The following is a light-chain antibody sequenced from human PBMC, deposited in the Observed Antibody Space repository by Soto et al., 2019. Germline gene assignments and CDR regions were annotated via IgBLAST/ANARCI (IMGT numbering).Light chain of an antibody. CDR2: EVS. J-gene: IGLJ2*01. CDR3: SSYAGSNKVV. V-gene: IGLV2-8*01. Sequence: QSALTQPPSASGSPGQSVTISCTGTSSDVGGYNYVSWYQQHPGKVPKLMIYEVSKRPSGVPDRFSGSKSGNTASLTVSGLQAEDEADYYCSSYAGSNKVVFGGGTTVTVL. CDR1: SSDVGGYNY.